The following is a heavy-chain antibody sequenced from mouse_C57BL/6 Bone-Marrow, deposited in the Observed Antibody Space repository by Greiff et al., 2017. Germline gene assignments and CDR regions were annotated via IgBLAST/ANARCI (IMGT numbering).Heavy chain of an antibody. J-gene: IGHJ3*01. CDR1: GFSLTSYG. CDR2: IWSGGST. CDR3: ARGSNYVPAWFAY. Sequence: VKLQESGPGLVQPSQSLSITCTVSGFSLTSYGVHWVRQSPGKGLEWLGVIWSGGSTDYNAAFISRLSISKDNSKSQVFFKMNSLQADDTAIYYCARGSNYVPAWFAYWGQGTLVTVSA. D-gene: IGHD2-5*01. V-gene: IGHV2-2*01.